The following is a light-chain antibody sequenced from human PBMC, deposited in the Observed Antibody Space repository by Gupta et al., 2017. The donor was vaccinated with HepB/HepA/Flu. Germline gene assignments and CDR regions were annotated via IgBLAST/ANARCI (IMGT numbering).Light chain of an antibody. Sequence: QSVLTQPPSASGTPGQRVTISCSGSSSNIGSNTVNGYQQRPGTAPKLLIYSNNQRPSGVPDRFSGSKSGTSASLAISGLQSEDEAYYDCAAWDDSLNGWVFGGGTKLTVL. CDR3: AAWDDSLNGWV. J-gene: IGLJ3*02. V-gene: IGLV1-44*01. CDR1: SSNIGSNT. CDR2: SNN.